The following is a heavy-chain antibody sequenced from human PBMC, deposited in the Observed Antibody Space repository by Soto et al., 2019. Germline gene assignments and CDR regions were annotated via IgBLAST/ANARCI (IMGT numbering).Heavy chain of an antibody. J-gene: IGHJ4*02. V-gene: IGHV3-33*01. CDR3: ARGLSIAAAGPSDFDY. CDR2: IWYDGSNK. D-gene: IGHD6-13*01. CDR1: GFTFSSYG. Sequence: GGSLRLSCAASGFTFSSYGMHWVRQAPGKGLEWVAVIWYDGSNKYYADSVKGRFTISRDNSKNTLYLQMNSLRAEDTAVYYCARGLSIAAAGPSDFDYWGQGTLVTDSS.